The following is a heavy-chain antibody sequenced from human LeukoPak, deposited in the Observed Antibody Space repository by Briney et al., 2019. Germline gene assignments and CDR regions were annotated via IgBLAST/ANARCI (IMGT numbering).Heavy chain of an antibody. V-gene: IGHV4-59*01. CDR2: IYYSGST. Sequence: NPSETLSLTCTVSGGSISSSYWSWIRQPPGKGLEWIGYIYYSGSTNYNPSLRSRVTISVDTSKNQFSLKLSSVTAADTAVYYCARALCSGYGYFDYWGQGTLVTVSS. CDR3: ARALCSGYGYFDY. J-gene: IGHJ4*02. CDR1: GGSISSSY. D-gene: IGHD5-12*01.